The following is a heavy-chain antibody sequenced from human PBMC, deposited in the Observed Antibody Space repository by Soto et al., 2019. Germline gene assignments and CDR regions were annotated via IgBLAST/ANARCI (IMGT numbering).Heavy chain of an antibody. CDR3: ARVRGTLGVTYYYYYGMDV. CDR2: IIPIFGTA. J-gene: IGHJ6*02. Sequence: ASVKVSCKASGGTFSSYAISWVRQAPGQGLEWMGGIIPIFGTANYAQKFQGRVTITADESTSTAYMELSSLRSEDTAVYYCARVRGTLGVTYYYYYGMDVWGQGTTVTVSS. CDR1: GGTFSSYA. V-gene: IGHV1-69*13. D-gene: IGHD1-7*01.